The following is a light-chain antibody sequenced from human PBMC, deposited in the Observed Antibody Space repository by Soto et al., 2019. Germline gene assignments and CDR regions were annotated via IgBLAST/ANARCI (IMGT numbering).Light chain of an antibody. CDR1: QSVSSY. CDR3: QQRSNWPRT. V-gene: IGKV3-11*01. CDR2: DAS. J-gene: IGKJ2*01. Sequence: EIVLTQSPATLSLSPGERATLSCRASQSVSSYLAWYQQKPGQAPRLLIYDASNRATGIPARFSGSGSGTDVTLTISSLEPEDFAFYYCQQRSNWPRTFGQGTKLEIK.